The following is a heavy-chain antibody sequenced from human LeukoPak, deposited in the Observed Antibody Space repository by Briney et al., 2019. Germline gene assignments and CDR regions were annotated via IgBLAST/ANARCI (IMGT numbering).Heavy chain of an antibody. Sequence: SPKVSCKASGGTFNSYAISWVRQAPGQGLEWMGGIIPIFGTANYAQKFQGRVTITTDESTSTAYMELSSLRSEDTAVYYCARGPELERFDYWGQGTLVTVSS. CDR3: ARGPELERFDY. D-gene: IGHD1-1*01. V-gene: IGHV1-69*05. CDR1: GGTFNSYA. J-gene: IGHJ4*02. CDR2: IIPIFGTA.